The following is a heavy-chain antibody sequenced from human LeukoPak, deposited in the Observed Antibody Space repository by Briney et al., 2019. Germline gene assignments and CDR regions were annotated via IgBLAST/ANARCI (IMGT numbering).Heavy chain of an antibody. J-gene: IGHJ3*02. V-gene: IGHV4-30-4*01. CDR2: IYYSGST. Sequence: SETLSLTCTVSGGSISSGDYYWSWIHQPPGKGLEWIGYIYYSGSTYYNPSLKSRVTISVDTSKNQFSLKLSSVTAADTAVYYCARPYGDYYDAFDIWGQGTMVTVSS. CDR3: ARPYGDYYDAFDI. CDR1: GGSISSGDYY. D-gene: IGHD4-17*01.